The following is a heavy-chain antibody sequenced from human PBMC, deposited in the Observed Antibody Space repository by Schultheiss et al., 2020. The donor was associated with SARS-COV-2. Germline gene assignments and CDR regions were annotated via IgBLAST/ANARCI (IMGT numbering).Heavy chain of an antibody. J-gene: IGHJ5*02. V-gene: IGHV4-34*01. D-gene: IGHD6-6*01. Sequence: GSLRLSCAASGFTFSSYWMSWVRQAPGKGLEWIGEINHSGSTNYNPSLKSRVTISVDTSKNQFSLKLNSVTAADTAVYYCARGRPIAARPIVGWFDPWGQGTLVTVSS. CDR3: ARGRPIAARPIVGWFDP. CDR2: INHSGST. CDR1: GFTFSSYW.